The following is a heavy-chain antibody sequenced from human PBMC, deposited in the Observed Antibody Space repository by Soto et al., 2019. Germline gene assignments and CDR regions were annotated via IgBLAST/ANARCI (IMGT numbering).Heavy chain of an antibody. V-gene: IGHV4-59*01. Sequence: LSLPCSVSGGSLSEYFWSWIRQSPGKGLEWIGYIYYLGSTDYNPSLKSRVTISVDTSKRQFSLRLTSVTAADTAVYYCARDGYDGSGSPYPDYWGPGTQVTVSS. CDR2: IYYLGST. J-gene: IGHJ4*02. CDR1: GGSLSEYF. D-gene: IGHD3-10*01. CDR3: ARDGYDGSGSPYPDY.